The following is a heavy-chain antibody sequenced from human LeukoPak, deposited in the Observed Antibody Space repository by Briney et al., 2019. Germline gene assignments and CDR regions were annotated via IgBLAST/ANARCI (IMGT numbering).Heavy chain of an antibody. D-gene: IGHD5-18*01. V-gene: IGHV3-23*01. CDR1: GFTFNAHA. CDR3: AMQATGGYSPFDF. Sequence: PGESLRLSCAVSGFTFNAHAMAWVRQAPGKGLEWVSAIAWSGDFTLYSSSVEGRFTISRDNSRNTLYLQMSSLGVEDTAIYYCAMQATGGYSPFDFWGRGSLVTVSS. J-gene: IGHJ4*02. CDR2: IAWSGDFT.